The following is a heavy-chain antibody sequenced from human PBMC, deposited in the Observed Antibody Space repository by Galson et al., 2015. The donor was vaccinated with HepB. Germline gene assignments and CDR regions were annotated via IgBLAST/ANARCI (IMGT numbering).Heavy chain of an antibody. CDR1: GFTFSTYS. V-gene: IGHV3-21*06. J-gene: IGHJ4*02. CDR2: VSSSSIHK. D-gene: IGHD3-22*01. CDR3: ARGRGDIGGYYAFDY. Sequence: SLRLSCAASGFTFSTYSLNWVRQAPGKGLEWVSAVSSSSIHKYYADSVKGRFTISRDNAKSSLYVQMNNLRVEDTAVYYCARGRGDIGGYYAFDYWGKGALVTVSS.